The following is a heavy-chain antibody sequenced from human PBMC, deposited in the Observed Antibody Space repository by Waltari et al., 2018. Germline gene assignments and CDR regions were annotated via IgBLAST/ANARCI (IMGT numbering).Heavy chain of an antibody. CDR3: ARDRGRGLYLDS. CDR2: IHGSGRT. CDR1: GDSMNSNNW. J-gene: IGHJ4*02. V-gene: IGHV4-4*02. D-gene: IGHD2-15*01. Sequence: QLQLQQSGPGLVKPSESLSLTCAVSGDSMNSNNWWSWVRQSPGKGLEWIGQIHGSGRTNYNPSLEGRVTVSIDTSNNQFSLKVSYATAADTAVYYCARDRGRGLYLDSWGQGSLVTVSP.